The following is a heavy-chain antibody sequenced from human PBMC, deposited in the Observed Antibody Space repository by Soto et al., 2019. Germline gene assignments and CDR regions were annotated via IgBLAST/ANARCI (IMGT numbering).Heavy chain of an antibody. J-gene: IGHJ4*02. CDR1: GGSVSSGSYY. Sequence: ETLSLTCTVSGGSVSSGSYYWSWIRQPPGKGLEWIGYIYYSGSTNYNPSLKSRVTISVDTSKNQFSLKLSSVTAADTAVYYCARGGAAGTYWVQGTLVSV. D-gene: IGHD6-13*01. V-gene: IGHV4-61*01. CDR2: IYYSGST. CDR3: ARGGAAGTY.